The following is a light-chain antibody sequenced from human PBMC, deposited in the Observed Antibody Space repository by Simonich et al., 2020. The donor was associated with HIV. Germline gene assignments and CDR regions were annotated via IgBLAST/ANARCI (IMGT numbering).Light chain of an antibody. V-gene: IGKV3-15*01. J-gene: IGKJ2*01. CDR2: GAS. Sequence: EIVLTQSPGTLSLSPGERATLSCRASQSISNNLAWYQQKPGQAPRLLIYGASTRATGIPARFSGSGSGTEFTLTISSMQSEDFAVYYCQQYNNWPLFFGQGTKLEIK. CDR3: QQYNNWPLF. CDR1: QSISNN.